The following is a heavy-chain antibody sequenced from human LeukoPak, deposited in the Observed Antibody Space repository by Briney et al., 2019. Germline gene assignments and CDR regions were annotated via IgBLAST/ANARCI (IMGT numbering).Heavy chain of an antibody. V-gene: IGHV3-23*01. CDR2: ISGSGGST. D-gene: IGHD1-26*01. Sequence: GASLRLSCAASGFTFSSYAMSWVRQAPGKGLEWVSAISGSGGSTYYADSVKGRFTISRGNSKNTLYLQMNSLRAEDTAVYYCAKSGSSLHSDYWGQGTLVTVSS. CDR3: AKSGSSLHSDY. J-gene: IGHJ4*02. CDR1: GFTFSSYA.